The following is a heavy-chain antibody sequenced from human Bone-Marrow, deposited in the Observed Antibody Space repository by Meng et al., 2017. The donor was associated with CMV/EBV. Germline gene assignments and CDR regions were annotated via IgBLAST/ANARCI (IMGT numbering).Heavy chain of an antibody. CDR1: GFTFDDYA. V-gene: IGHV3-30*02. D-gene: IGHD6-19*01. CDR3: AKSRSPPKKVVAGPLDY. Sequence: GESLKISCAASGFTFDDYAMHWVRQAPGKGLEWVAFIRYDGSNKYYVDSVKGRFTISRDNSKNTLYLQMNSLRPEDTAMYYCAKSRSPPKKVVAGPLDYWGQGTLVTVSS. J-gene: IGHJ4*02. CDR2: IRYDGSNK.